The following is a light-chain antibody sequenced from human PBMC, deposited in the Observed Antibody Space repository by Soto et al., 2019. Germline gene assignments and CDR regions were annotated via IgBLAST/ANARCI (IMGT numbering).Light chain of an antibody. J-gene: IGKJ1*01. CDR2: GAS. Sequence: IVWTKSAATLSLSPGERATLSCRASQSVSSSYLAWYQQKPGQAPRLLIYGASSRATGIPDRFSGSGSGTDFTLTISRLEPEDFAVYYCQQYGSSPWTFGQGTNV. CDR3: QQYGSSPWT. CDR1: QSVSSSY. V-gene: IGKV3-20*01.